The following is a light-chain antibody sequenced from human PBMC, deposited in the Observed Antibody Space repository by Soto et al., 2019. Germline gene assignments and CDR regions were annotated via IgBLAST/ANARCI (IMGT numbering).Light chain of an antibody. CDR3: QQCDNWPRT. V-gene: IGKV3-15*01. Sequence: EIVMTQSPATLSVSPGERATLSCRASQSVHNNLAWYQQKPGQAPRLLIHGASTRATGVPARFSGSGSGTEFTLTISSLQSEDFAVYYCQQCDNWPRTFGQGTKVEIK. J-gene: IGKJ1*01. CDR2: GAS. CDR1: QSVHNN.